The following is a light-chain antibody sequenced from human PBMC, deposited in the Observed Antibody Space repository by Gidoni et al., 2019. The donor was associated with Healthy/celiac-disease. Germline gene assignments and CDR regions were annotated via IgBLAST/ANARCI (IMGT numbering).Light chain of an antibody. CDR1: QNISSY. CDR3: QQSYSTPFT. Sequence: DIKMNQSPSSLSASVGDRVTITCRASQNISSYVNWYQQKPGKAPTLLIYAASSFQSGVPSRFSGSGSGTDFTLTISSLQPEDFATYYCQQSYSTPFTFGPGTKVDIQ. CDR2: AAS. J-gene: IGKJ3*01. V-gene: IGKV1-39*01.